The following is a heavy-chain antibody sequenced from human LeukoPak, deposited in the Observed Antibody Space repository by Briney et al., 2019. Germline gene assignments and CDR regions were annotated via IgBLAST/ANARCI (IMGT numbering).Heavy chain of an antibody. V-gene: IGHV3-15*01. Sequence: GGSLRLSCTASGFTFSNAGMNWVRQAPGKGLEWVGRIKTKSEGGTTDYAAPAKGRFTISRDDSKNALFLQMDSLKSDDTAMYYCTTEFKELGSFFYFYYMDVWGTGTTVTISS. CDR1: GFTFSNAG. CDR2: IKTKSEGGTT. CDR3: TTEFKELGSFFYFYYMDV. D-gene: IGHD3-10*01. J-gene: IGHJ6*03.